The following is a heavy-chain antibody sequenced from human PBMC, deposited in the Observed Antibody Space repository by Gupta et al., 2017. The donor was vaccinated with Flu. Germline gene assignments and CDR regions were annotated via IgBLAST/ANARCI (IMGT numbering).Heavy chain of an antibody. Sequence: QVTLKESGPVLVKPTETLTLTCTVSGFSLSNARMGVSWIRQPPGKALEWLAHIFSNDEKSYSTSLKSRRTISKDTSKSQVVLTMTNMDPVDTATYYCARISARYDSSGDRVLYRFDDWGQGTLVTVSS. CDR1: GFSLSNARMG. J-gene: IGHJ4*02. CDR2: IFSNDEK. V-gene: IGHV2-26*01. CDR3: ARISARYDSSGDRVLYRFDD. D-gene: IGHD3-22*01.